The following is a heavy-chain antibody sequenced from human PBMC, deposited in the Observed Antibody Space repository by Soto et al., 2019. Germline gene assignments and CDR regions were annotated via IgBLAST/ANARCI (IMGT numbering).Heavy chain of an antibody. CDR3: AHARQPHYYYGMDV. CDR1: GFSLSTSGVG. J-gene: IGHJ6*02. V-gene: IGHV2-5*02. Sequence: QITLKESGPTLVKPTQTLTLTCTFSGFSLSTSGVGVGWIRQPPGKALEWLALIYWDDGKRYSPSLKSRLTITKDTSKNPVVLTMTNMHPVDTATYYCAHARQPHYYYGMDVWGQGTTVTVSS. CDR2: IYWDDGK. D-gene: IGHD1-1*01.